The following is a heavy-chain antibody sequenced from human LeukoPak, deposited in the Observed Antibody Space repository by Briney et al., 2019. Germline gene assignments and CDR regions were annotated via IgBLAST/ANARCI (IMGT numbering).Heavy chain of an antibody. CDR1: GGSFISYD. D-gene: IGHD2-2*01. CDR2: IFYSGST. J-gene: IGHJ6*02. Sequence: SETLSLTCTVSGGSFISYDWSWIRQPPGKGLEWIGHIFYSGSTDYNPSLKSRVTISVDTSKSQFSLRLNSVTAADTAVYYCARDRIVVVPAATGGYYYGMDVWGQGTTVTVSS. CDR3: ARDRIVVVPAATGGYYYGMDV. V-gene: IGHV4-59*01.